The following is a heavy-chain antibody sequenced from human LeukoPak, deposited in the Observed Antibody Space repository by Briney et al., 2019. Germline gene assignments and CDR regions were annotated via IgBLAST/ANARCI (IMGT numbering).Heavy chain of an antibody. J-gene: IGHJ4*02. CDR1: GYSISSGYY. V-gene: IGHV4-38-2*02. D-gene: IGHD5-18*01. Sequence: SETLSLTCTVSGYSISSGYYWGWIRQPPGKGLEWIGSIYHSGSTYYNPSLKSRVTISVDTSKNQFSLKLSSVTAADTAVYYCARGVRLWSHQATFDYWGQGTLVTVSS. CDR2: IYHSGST. CDR3: ARGVRLWSHQATFDY.